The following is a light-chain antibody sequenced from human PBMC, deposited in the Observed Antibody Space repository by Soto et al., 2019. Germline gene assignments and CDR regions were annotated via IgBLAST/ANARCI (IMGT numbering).Light chain of an antibody. Sequence: QSVLTQPASVSGSPGQSITISCTGTSSDVGGYNYVSWYQQHPGKAPKLMIYDVNNRPSGVSNRFSGSKSGNTVSLTISGIQAEDEADYSCSSYTSRSTVLFGGGTKVTVL. CDR3: SSYTSRSTVL. J-gene: IGLJ2*01. CDR1: SSDVGGYNY. V-gene: IGLV2-14*01. CDR2: DVN.